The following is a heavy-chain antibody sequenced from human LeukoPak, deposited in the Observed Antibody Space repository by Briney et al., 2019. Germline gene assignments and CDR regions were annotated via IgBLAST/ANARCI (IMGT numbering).Heavy chain of an antibody. CDR1: GFTFSSYS. CDR3: ARDLVAFDY. V-gene: IGHV3-21*01. Sequence: GGSLRLSCAASGFTFSSYSMNWVRQAPGKGLEWVSSISSSSSYIYYADSVKGRFTISRDNSKNTLYLQMNSLRAEDAAVYYCARDLVAFDYWGQGTLVTVSS. J-gene: IGHJ4*02. D-gene: IGHD2-15*01. CDR2: ISSSSSYI.